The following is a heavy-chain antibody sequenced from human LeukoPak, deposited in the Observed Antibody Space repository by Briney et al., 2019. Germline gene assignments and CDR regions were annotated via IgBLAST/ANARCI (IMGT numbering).Heavy chain of an antibody. V-gene: IGHV3-15*01. CDR1: GFTFSNAW. Sequence: GGSLRLSCAASGFTFSNAWMSWVRQAPGKGLEWVGRIKSKTDGGTTDYAAPVKGRFTISRDDSKNTLYLQMNSLKTEDTAVYYCTTDRRRFGELFLGWEGPAIDYWGQGTLVTVSS. CDR2: IKSKTDGGTT. D-gene: IGHD3-10*01. CDR3: TTDRRRFGELFLGWEGPAIDY. J-gene: IGHJ4*02.